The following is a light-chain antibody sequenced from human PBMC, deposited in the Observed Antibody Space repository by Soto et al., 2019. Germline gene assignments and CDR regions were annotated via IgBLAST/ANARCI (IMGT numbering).Light chain of an antibody. J-gene: IGKJ1*01. CDR2: DVS. V-gene: IGKV3-11*01. Sequence: EIVLTQSPATLSLSPGERATLSCRASQSVSGSLAWYQQKPGQSPRHLIYDVSNRATGIPARFSGSGSGADFTLTISSLEPDDFAVYYCQQRYNWPRTFGQGTKV. CDR3: QQRYNWPRT. CDR1: QSVSGS.